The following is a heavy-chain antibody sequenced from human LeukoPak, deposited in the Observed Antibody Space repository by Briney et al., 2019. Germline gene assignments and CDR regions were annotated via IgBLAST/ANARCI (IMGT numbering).Heavy chain of an antibody. CDR2: IRYDGSNK. D-gene: IGHD3-16*01. Sequence: AGSLRLSCAASGFTFRSYGMHWVRQAPGKGLEWVACIRYDGSNKFYTVSVKGRFTISRDNSKNTLYLQMKSLRSEDTGEYYCANGGGAFDVIDYWGQGTLVTVSS. J-gene: IGHJ4*02. V-gene: IGHV3-30*02. CDR1: GFTFRSYG. CDR3: ANGGGAFDVIDY.